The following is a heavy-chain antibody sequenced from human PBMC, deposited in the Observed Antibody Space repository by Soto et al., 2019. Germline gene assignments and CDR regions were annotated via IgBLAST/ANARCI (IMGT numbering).Heavy chain of an antibody. D-gene: IGHD3-10*01. CDR1: GGSISNFY. V-gene: IGHV4-59*01. CDR2: IYYSGTT. J-gene: IGHJ4*02. CDR3: ARESYYGSGATVVGY. Sequence: PSETLSLTCTVSGGSISNFYWSWIRQPPGKGLEWIDYIYYSGTTSYNPSLNSRVTISVDTSKNQFSLKLNSVAAADTAVYYCARESYYGSGATVVGYWGLGTLVTSPQ.